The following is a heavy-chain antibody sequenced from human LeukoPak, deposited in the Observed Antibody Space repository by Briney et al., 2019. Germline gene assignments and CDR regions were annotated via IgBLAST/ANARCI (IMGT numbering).Heavy chain of an antibody. CDR3: ARVEGYSSSWYGYYYYGMDV. D-gene: IGHD6-13*01. CDR1: GYTFTSYD. CDR2: MNPNSGNT. V-gene: IGHV1-8*01. J-gene: IGHJ6*02. Sequence: GASVKVSCKASGYTFTSYDINWVRQATGQGLEWMGWMNPNSGNTGYAQKFQGRVTMTRNTSISTAYMELSSLRSEDTAVYYCARVEGYSSSWYGYYYYGMDVWGQGTTATLSS.